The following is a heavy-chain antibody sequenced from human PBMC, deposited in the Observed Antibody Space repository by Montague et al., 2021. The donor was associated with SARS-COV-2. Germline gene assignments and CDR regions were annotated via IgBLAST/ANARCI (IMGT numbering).Heavy chain of an antibody. CDR3: ARSSGWYSARSNYYYHYGMDV. CDR1: GGSISGYY. CDR2: IYYSGST. Sequence: SETLSLTCTVSGGSISGYYWNWVRQPPGNGLEWIGYIYYSGSTNYNPSLRGRVTISVDTSKNQFSLRLSSVTAADTAVYYCARSSGWYSARSNYYYHYGMDVWGQGTTVTVSS. D-gene: IGHD6-19*01. J-gene: IGHJ6*02. V-gene: IGHV4-59*13.